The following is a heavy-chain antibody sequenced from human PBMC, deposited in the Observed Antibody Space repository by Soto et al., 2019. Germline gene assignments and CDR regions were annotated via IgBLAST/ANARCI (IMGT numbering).Heavy chain of an antibody. J-gene: IGHJ6*02. V-gene: IGHV3-7*03. CDR1: GFTFSMYS. CDR2: IPRDGVDG. Sequence: DVKLVESGGGLVQPGDSLRLSCEVSGFTFSMYSMSWVRQSPGKGLEWVAKIPRDGVDGHYADSVKGRFIISRDNDKNSLHLQLNNLRAEDTAVYYCARDHLILPAHDFFYGSDVWGRGATVTASS. D-gene: IGHD2-21*02. CDR3: ARDHLILPAHDFFYGSDV.